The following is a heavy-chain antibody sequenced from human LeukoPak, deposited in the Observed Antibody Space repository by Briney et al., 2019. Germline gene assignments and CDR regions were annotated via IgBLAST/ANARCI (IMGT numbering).Heavy chain of an antibody. V-gene: IGHV4-34*01. CDR2: INPSGST. D-gene: IGHD3-3*01. CDR3: ARGPLYYDFWSGYDAFDI. CDR1: GGTFSGYY. Sequence: SETLSLTCAVYGGTFSGYYWSWIRQPPGKGLEWIGEINPSGSTNYNPSLKSRVTISVDTSKNQFSLKLSSVTAADTAVYYCARGPLYYDFWSGYDAFDIWGQGTMVTVSS. J-gene: IGHJ3*02.